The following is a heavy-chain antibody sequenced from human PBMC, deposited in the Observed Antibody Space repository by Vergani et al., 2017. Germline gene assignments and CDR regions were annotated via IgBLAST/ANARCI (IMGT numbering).Heavy chain of an antibody. D-gene: IGHD1-26*01. Sequence: EVQLLESGGGLVQPGGSLRLSCAASGFTFSSYAMSWVRQAPGKGLEWVSVISGSGGSTYYADSVKGRFTISRDNSKNTLYLQMNSLRAEDTAVYYCAXETDVYPDSGSSNGLDYWGQGTLVTVSS. CDR1: GFTFSSYA. J-gene: IGHJ4*02. CDR3: AXETDVYPDSGSSNGLDY. CDR2: ISGSGGST. V-gene: IGHV3-23*01.